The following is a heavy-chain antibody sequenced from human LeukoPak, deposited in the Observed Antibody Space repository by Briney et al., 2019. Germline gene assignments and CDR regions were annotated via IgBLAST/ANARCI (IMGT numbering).Heavy chain of an antibody. CDR1: GFTFSDYY. D-gene: IGHD5-18*01. V-gene: IGHV3-11*04. CDR3: ARGPRHSYGSLFLLNWYFDL. J-gene: IGHJ2*01. CDR2: ISSSGSTI. Sequence: GGSLRLSCSASGFTFSDYYMSWIRQAPGKGLEWVSYISSSGSTIYYADSVKGRFTISRDNAQNSLYLQMNSLRAEDTAVYYCARGPRHSYGSLFLLNWYFDLWGRGTLVTVSS.